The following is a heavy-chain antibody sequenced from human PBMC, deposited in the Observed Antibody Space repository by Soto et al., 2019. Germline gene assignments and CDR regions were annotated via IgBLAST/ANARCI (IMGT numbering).Heavy chain of an antibody. CDR3: AKDGSYVSFDY. V-gene: IGHV3-30*18. CDR1: GFTFSSYG. D-gene: IGHD1-26*01. J-gene: IGHJ4*02. Sequence: GGSLRLSCAASGFTFSSYGMHWVRQAPGKGLEWVAVISYDGSNKYYADSVKGRFTISRDNSKNTLYLQMNSLRAEDTAVYYCAKDGSYVSFDYWGQGTLVTVSS. CDR2: ISYDGSNK.